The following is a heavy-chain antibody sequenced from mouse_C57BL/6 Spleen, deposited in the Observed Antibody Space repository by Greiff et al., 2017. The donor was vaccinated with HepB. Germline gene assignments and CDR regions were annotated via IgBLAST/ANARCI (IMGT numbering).Heavy chain of an antibody. CDR2: IDPENGDT. Sequence: EVQLVESGAELVRPGASVKLSCTASGFNIKDDYMHWVKQRPEQGLEWIGWIDPENGDTEYASKFQGKSTITADTSSNTAYLQLSSLTSEDTAVYYCTTYYGYDGAYWGQGTSGTVSS. D-gene: IGHD2-2*01. V-gene: IGHV14-4*01. J-gene: IGHJ4*01. CDR3: TTYYGYDGAY. CDR1: GFNIKDDY.